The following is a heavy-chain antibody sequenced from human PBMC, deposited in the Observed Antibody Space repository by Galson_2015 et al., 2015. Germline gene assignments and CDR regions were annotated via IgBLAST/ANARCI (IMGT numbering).Heavy chain of an antibody. J-gene: IGHJ6*02. CDR3: ARLAYCSGGSCSYHGMDV. V-gene: IGHV1-18*01. CDR2: ISVYNDNT. Sequence: SVKVSCKASGYTFTSYGISWVRQAPGQGFEWMGWISVYNDNTNSAQKLQGRVTMTTDTFTSTAYMELRSLRSDDTAVYYCARLAYCSGGSCSYHGMDVWGQGTTVTVSS. D-gene: IGHD2-15*01. CDR1: GYTFTSYG.